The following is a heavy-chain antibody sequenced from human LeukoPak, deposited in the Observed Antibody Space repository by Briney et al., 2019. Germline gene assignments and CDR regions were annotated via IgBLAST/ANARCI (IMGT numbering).Heavy chain of an antibody. V-gene: IGHV1-2*02. CDR3: TRALGSDY. J-gene: IGHJ4*02. CDR2: INPNSGGT. CDR1: GYTFTDYY. D-gene: IGHD1-26*01. Sequence: ASVKVSCKASGYTFTDYYMNLVRQAPGQGLEWMGWINPNSGGTNYAQKFQGRVTMTRDTSITTAYMELSSLRSDDTATYYCTRALGSDYWGQGTLLSVCS.